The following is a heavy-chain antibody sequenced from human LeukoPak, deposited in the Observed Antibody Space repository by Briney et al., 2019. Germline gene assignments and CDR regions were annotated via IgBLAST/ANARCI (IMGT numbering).Heavy chain of an antibody. CDR3: ARSGITIFGVVISRWRYFDY. CDR1: GGSFSGYY. Sequence: PSETLSLSCAVYGGSFSGYYWSWIRQPPGKGLEWIGEISHSGSTNYNPSLKSRVTISVDTSKNQFSLKLSSVTAADTAVYYCARSGITIFGVVISRWRYFDYWGQGTLVTVSS. D-gene: IGHD3-3*01. CDR2: ISHSGST. V-gene: IGHV4-34*01. J-gene: IGHJ4*02.